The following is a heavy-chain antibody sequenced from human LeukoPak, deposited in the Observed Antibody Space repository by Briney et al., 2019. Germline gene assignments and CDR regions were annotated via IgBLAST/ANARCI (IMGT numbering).Heavy chain of an antibody. CDR1: GGTFSSYT. CDR2: IIPILGIA. CDR3: ARDLSRDTMVRGVITSLRDPNRFDP. J-gene: IGHJ5*02. Sequence: SSGKVSCKASGGTFSSYTISWVRQAPGQGLEWMGRIIPILGIANYAQKFQGRVTITADKSTSTAYMELSSLRSEDTAVYYCARDLSRDTMVRGVITSLRDPNRFDPWGQGTLVTVSS. D-gene: IGHD3-10*01. V-gene: IGHV1-69*04.